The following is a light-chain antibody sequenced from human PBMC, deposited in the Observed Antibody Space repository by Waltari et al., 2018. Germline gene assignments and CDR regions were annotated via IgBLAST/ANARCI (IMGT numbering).Light chain of an antibody. CDR1: QSVSSY. J-gene: IGKJ4*01. CDR2: DVS. CDR3: QQRGNWPTVT. V-gene: IGKV3-11*01. Sequence: EIVLTQSPATLSLSPGERATLSCRASQSVSSYLAWYQQKPGQAPRPLIYDVSKRATGIPARFSGSGSGTDFSLTISGLEPEDSAVYYCQQRGNWPTVTFGGGTKVEI.